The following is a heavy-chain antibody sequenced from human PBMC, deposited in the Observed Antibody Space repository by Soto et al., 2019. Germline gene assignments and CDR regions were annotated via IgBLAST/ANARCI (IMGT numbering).Heavy chain of an antibody. CDR2: IVPILGIG. Sequence: QVQLVQSGAEVKKPGSSVKVSCKASAGTFSSYTFSWVRQAPGQGLEWMGRIVPILGIGNYAQKFQGSVSMTADNAPSRSDMALSSPRSEDTPAYYCVGEMVVAGQTSAVFHIWGQGTLVTASS. CDR3: VGEMVVAGQTSAVFHI. D-gene: IGHD3-22*01. CDR1: AGTFSSYT. J-gene: IGHJ3*02. V-gene: IGHV1-69*02.